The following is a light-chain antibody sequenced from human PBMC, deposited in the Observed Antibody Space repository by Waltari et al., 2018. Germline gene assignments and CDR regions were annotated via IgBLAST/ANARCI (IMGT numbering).Light chain of an antibody. J-gene: IGKJ1*01. CDR2: DAS. Sequence: EIVLTQSPGPLSLSPGERVTLSCRASQSVRRSLAWYQQKPGQAPRLLIYDASSRATGIPDSVSGSGSGTDFSLTISRLEPEDSAVYYCQKYVSLPATFGQGTKVEIK. V-gene: IGKV3-20*01. CDR1: QSVRRS. CDR3: QKYVSLPAT.